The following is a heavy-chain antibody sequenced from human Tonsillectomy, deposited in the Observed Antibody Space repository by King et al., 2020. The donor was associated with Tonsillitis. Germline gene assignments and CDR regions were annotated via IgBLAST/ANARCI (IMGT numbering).Heavy chain of an antibody. J-gene: IGHJ4*02. CDR2: ITTHNGNT. V-gene: IGHV1-18*01. CDR3: ARGYDSSGYAFDY. D-gene: IGHD3-22*01. CDR1: GYTLISYA. Sequence: VQLVESGAEVKKPGASVTVSCTASGYTLISYAINWVRQAPGQGLEWMGWITTHNGNTNYAQKLQGRVTMTTDTSTSTAYMELRSLRSDDTAVYYCARGYDSSGYAFDYWGQGTLVTVSS.